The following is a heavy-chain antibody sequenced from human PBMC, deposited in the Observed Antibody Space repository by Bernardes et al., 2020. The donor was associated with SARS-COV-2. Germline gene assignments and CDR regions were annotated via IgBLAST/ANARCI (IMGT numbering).Heavy chain of an antibody. CDR2: ISFDGSDK. D-gene: IGHD4-17*01. CDR1: GFTFTNYG. Sequence: GGSLRLSCAGSGFTFTNYGMNWVRQSPGKGLEWVAAISFDGSDKYYGDSVKGRFTISRDKSKNTVYLHMNSLRPEDTAVYYCARDNPHNVFGDEFDAFDIWGQGTLVTVSS. V-gene: IGHV3-30*03. CDR3: ARDNPHNVFGDEFDAFDI. J-gene: IGHJ3*02.